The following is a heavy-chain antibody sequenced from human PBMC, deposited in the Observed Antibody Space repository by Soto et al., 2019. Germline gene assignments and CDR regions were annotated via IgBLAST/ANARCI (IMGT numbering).Heavy chain of an antibody. D-gene: IGHD4-4*01. J-gene: IGHJ4*02. Sequence: PGGSLRLSCAASGFTFSSYSMNWVRQAPGKGLEWVSSISSSSSYIYYADSVKGRFTISRDNAKNSLYLQMNSLRAEDTAVYYCARNLVPGNDHSNYRLDYWGQGTLVSGSS. CDR3: ARNLVPGNDHSNYRLDY. V-gene: IGHV3-21*01. CDR2: ISSSSSYI. CDR1: GFTFSSYS.